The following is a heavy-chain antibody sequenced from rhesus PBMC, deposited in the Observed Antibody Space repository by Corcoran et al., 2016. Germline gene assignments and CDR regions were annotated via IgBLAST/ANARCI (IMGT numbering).Heavy chain of an antibody. D-gene: IGHD6-25*01. J-gene: IGHJ2*01. Sequence: QVQLQESGPGLVKPSETLSLTCAVSGGSISSSYYYWCGIRQAPGKGLEWIGYISYSESTSYKPSLKSRVTISRDTSKNQFSLKLSSVTAADTAVYYCARGSAAAGPDWYFDLWGPGTPITISS. CDR1: GGSISSSYYY. CDR3: ARGSAAAGPDWYFDL. V-gene: IGHV4-122*02. CDR2: ISYSEST.